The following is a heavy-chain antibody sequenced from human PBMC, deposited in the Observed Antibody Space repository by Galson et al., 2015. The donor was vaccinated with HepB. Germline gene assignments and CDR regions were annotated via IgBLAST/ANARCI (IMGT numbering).Heavy chain of an antibody. Sequence: SLRLSCAASGFTFSSYGMHWVRQAPGKGLEWVAVISYDGSNKYYADSVKGRFTISRDNSKNTLYLQMNSLRAEDTAVYYCAKATTVTTSSGYYYYYMDVWGKGTTVTVSS. J-gene: IGHJ6*03. CDR1: GFTFSSYG. D-gene: IGHD4-11*01. CDR2: ISYDGSNK. V-gene: IGHV3-30*18. CDR3: AKATTVTTSSGYYYYYMDV.